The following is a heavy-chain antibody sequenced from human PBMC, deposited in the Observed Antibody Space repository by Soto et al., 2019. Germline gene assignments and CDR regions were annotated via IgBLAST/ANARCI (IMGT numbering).Heavy chain of an antibody. CDR2: ISTYNGNT. J-gene: IGHJ6*02. CDR3: AREVEVVITPHYYYGMDV. CDR1: GYTFTSYG. V-gene: IGHV1-18*01. D-gene: IGHD3-22*01. Sequence: QVQLVQSGAEVKKPGASVKVSCKASGYTFTSYGISWVRQAPGQGLEWMGWISTYNGNTNYAQKLQGRVTMTTDKSTSTAYRELRSLRSDDTAVYYCAREVEVVITPHYYYGMDVWGQGTTVTVSS.